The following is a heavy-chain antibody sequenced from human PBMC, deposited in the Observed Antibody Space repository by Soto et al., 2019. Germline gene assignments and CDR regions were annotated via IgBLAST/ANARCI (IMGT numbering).Heavy chain of an antibody. D-gene: IGHD3-3*01. CDR2: INPSGGST. V-gene: IGHV1-46*03. CDR3: ARGITIFGVVLQHFQR. CDR1: GYTFTSYY. J-gene: IGHJ1*01. Sequence: ASVKVSCKASGYTFTSYYMHWVRQAPGQGLEWMGIINPSGGSTSYAQKFQGRITMTRDTSTSTVYMELSSLRSEDTAVYYCARGITIFGVVLQHFQRWGQGTLVTVSS.